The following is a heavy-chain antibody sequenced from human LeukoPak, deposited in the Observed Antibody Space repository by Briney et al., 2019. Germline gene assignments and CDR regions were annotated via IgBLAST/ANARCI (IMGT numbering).Heavy chain of an antibody. J-gene: IGHJ5*02. V-gene: IGHV3-11*04. CDR2: ISSSGTTI. CDR3: ARDPGSSTGGESEIWFDP. D-gene: IGHD2-2*01. CDR1: GFSFSDYY. Sequence: GGSLRLSCAASGFSFSDYYMNWIRQAPGRGLEWVSYISSSGTTIYYADFVKGRFTISRDNAKNSLYLQMNSLRAEDTAVYYCARDPGSSTGGESEIWFDPWGQGTLVTVSS.